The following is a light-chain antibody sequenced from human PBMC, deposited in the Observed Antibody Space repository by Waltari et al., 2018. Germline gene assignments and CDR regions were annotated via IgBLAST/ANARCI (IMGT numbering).Light chain of an antibody. CDR1: NSDVGGNNF. CDR2: EVT. J-gene: IGLJ2*01. Sequence: QSALTQPASVSGSPGQSISISCTGTNSDVGGNNFFSWYQQYPGKAPKLLIYEVTYRPSGVSNRFSGSKSGNTASLTITGLQAEDEADYYCSSYTRSNTLVFGGGTKLTVV. CDR3: SSYTRSNTLV. V-gene: IGLV2-14*01.